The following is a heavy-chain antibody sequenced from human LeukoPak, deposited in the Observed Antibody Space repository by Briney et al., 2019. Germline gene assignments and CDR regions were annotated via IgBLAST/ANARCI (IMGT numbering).Heavy chain of an antibody. D-gene: IGHD2-8*01. V-gene: IGHV3-23*01. Sequence: PGGSLRLSCAGSGFTFSSYAMSWVRQAPGKGLEWVSAISDSGDYTYYADSVKGRFTISRDNSKNTLYLHVNSLRAEDTAEYYCAKDTSIGKYCTSGVCSPFDYWGQGTLVTVSS. CDR2: ISDSGDYT. CDR1: GFTFSSYA. J-gene: IGHJ4*02. CDR3: AKDTSIGKYCTSGVCSPFDY.